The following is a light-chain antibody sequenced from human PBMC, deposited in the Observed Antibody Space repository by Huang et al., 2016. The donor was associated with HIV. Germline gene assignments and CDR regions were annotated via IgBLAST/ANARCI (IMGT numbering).Light chain of an antibody. V-gene: IGKV1-39*01. Sequence: DIQMTQSPSSLSASVGDRVTITCRASQSIGSNLNWYQQKPGKAPILLIYVASNLQGGVPSRFSGSGSGTDFTLTINSLQPEDFATYSCQQSYSMPWTFGQGTKLEIK. CDR1: QSIGSN. CDR2: VAS. J-gene: IGKJ1*01. CDR3: QQSYSMPWT.